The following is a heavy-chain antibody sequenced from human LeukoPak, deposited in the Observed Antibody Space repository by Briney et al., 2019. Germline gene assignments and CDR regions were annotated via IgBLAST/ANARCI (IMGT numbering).Heavy chain of an antibody. Sequence: SETLSLTCTVSGGSISSGDYYWSWLRQPPGKGLEWIGYIYYSGSTYYNPSLKSRLTISVDTSKNHFSLKLSSVTAADTAVYYCARGSGAALYYYYGMDVWGKGTTVTVSS. CDR1: GGSISSGDYY. CDR3: ARGSGAALYYYYGMDV. V-gene: IGHV4-30-4*01. D-gene: IGHD1-26*01. J-gene: IGHJ6*04. CDR2: IYYSGST.